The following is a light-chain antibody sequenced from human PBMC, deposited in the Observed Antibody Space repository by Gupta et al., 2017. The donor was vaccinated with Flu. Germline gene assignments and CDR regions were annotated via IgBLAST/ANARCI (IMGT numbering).Light chain of an antibody. V-gene: IGKV3-15*01. CDR2: GAS. J-gene: IGKJ1*01. Sequence: DIVMTQSPATLSVSPGERATLSCRASQRVSTNLVWYQQKPGQAPRFLIYGASTRATGIPARFSGSGSGTEFTLTISSLQSEDVAIYYCQQYNDWPWTFGQGTKVEIK. CDR3: QQYNDWPWT. CDR1: QRVSTN.